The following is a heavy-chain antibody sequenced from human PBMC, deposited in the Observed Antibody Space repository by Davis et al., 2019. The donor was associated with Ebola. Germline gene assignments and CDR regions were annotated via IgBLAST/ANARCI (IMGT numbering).Heavy chain of an antibody. J-gene: IGHJ4*02. CDR1: GFTFSSYA. CDR3: ASASTTKRGY. CDR2: ISGSGGSI. V-gene: IGHV3-23*01. Sequence: PGGSLRLSCAASGFTFSSYAMSWVRQAPGKGLEWVSGISGSGGSIYYADSVKGRFTISRDNAKNSLYLQMNSLRAEDTAVYYCASASTTKRGYWGQGTLVTVSS. D-gene: IGHD1-1*01.